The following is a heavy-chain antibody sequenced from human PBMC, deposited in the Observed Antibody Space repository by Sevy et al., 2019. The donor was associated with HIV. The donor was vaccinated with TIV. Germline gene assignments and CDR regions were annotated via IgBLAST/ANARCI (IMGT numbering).Heavy chain of an antibody. D-gene: IGHD6-19*01. Sequence: GGSLRLSCAASGFTFSSYGMHWVRQAPGKGLEWVAIISSDGGSQYYADSVKGRFTISRDASKNTVYLQMNSLRGEDTAVYYCARSSLAVAGSFGMDVWGQGTTVTVSS. J-gene: IGHJ6*02. CDR2: ISSDGGSQ. CDR3: ARSSLAVAGSFGMDV. CDR1: GFTFSSYG. V-gene: IGHV3-30*19.